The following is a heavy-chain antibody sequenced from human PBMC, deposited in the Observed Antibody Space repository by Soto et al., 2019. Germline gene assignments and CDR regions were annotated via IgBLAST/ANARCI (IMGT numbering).Heavy chain of an antibody. V-gene: IGHV4-59*01. CDR3: ARIDNYGDYVDY. CDR2: IYCSGST. D-gene: IGHD4-17*01. Sequence: SETLSLTCTVSGGSISSYYWSWIRQPPGKGLEWIGYIYCSGSTNYNPSLKSRVTISVDTSKNQFSLKLSSVTAADTAVYYCARIDNYGDYVDYWGQGTLVTVSS. J-gene: IGHJ4*02. CDR1: GGSISSYY.